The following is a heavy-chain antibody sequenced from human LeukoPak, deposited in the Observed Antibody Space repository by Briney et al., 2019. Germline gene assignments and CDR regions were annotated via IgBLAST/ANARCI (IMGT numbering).Heavy chain of an antibody. V-gene: IGHV1-2*02. CDR3: ARAGHNSNSGGYDF. Sequence: ASVKVSCKPSGYTFIDHYLHWVRQAPGQGLESLGWIDPDTGDTNYPQKFQGRVTMTRDTSSSTDYMELNRLRSDDTAVYYCARAGHNSNSGGYDFWGLGTLVTVSS. CDR2: IDPDTGDT. J-gene: IGHJ4*02. CDR1: GYTFIDHY. D-gene: IGHD3-22*01.